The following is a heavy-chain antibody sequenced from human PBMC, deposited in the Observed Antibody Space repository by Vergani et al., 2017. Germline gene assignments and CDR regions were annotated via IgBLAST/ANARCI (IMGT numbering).Heavy chain of an antibody. Sequence: QVQLVESGGGVVQPGRSLRLSCAASGFTFNQYGMHWVRQAPGKGLEWVAVTWYDGNNKQYADSVKGRFTISRDNSKSTMYLQMNSLREEDTGVYYCARDLRLLYNRFDPWGQGTQVTVSS. J-gene: IGHJ5*02. D-gene: IGHD1-14*01. CDR3: ARDLRLLYNRFDP. CDR1: GFTFNQYG. CDR2: TWYDGNNK. V-gene: IGHV3-33*01.